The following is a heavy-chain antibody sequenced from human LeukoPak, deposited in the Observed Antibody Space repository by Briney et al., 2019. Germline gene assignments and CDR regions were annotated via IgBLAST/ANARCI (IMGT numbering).Heavy chain of an antibody. CDR1: GFTLSSYA. D-gene: IGHD2-15*01. J-gene: IGHJ4*02. CDR2: ISVSGNT. Sequence: PGGSLRLSCAASGFTLSSYAMSWVRQGPGKGLEWVSAISVSGNTYHADSVKGRFTISRDSSKNTLYLQMNSLRAEDTAVYYCAKDNTLLGYCSAYWGQGTLVTVSS. CDR3: AKDNTLLGYCSAY. V-gene: IGHV3-23*01.